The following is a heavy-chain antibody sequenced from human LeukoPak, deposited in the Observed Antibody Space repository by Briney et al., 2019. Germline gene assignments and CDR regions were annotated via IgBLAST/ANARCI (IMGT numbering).Heavy chain of an antibody. V-gene: IGHV3-23*01. Sequence: GGSRRLSCEVCGFTFSSHAMGWVRQAPGEGLEWVSVISGGGGSTYYADSLKGRFTISRDNSKNTLYLQMNSLTAADTAVYYCAKGVGEFGFRFDSWGQGTLVTVSS. D-gene: IGHD3-16*01. CDR3: AKGVGEFGFRFDS. CDR1: GFTFSSHA. J-gene: IGHJ4*02. CDR2: ISGGGGST.